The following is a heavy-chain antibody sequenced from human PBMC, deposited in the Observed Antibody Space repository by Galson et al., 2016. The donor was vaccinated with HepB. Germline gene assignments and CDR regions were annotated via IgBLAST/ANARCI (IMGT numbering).Heavy chain of an antibody. CDR2: IKSKIDGGTA. CDR1: GFTFSSYG. Sequence: SLRLSCAASGFTFSSYGMHWVRQAPGKGLEWVGRIKSKIDGGTADYAAPVKGRFTIPGDDSKNTLYLQMTSLKTEDTAVYYCTTVLSTASMSGWYDWGFDSWGQGTLVTVSS. V-gene: IGHV3-15*07. D-gene: IGHD6-19*01. CDR3: TTVLSTASMSGWYDWGFDS. J-gene: IGHJ4*02.